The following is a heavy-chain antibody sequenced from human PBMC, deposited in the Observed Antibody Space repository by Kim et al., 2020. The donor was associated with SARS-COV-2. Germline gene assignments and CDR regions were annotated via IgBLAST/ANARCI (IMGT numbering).Heavy chain of an antibody. CDR2: ISYDGSNK. D-gene: IGHD5-18*01. Sequence: GGSLRLSCAASGFTFSSYGMHWVRQAPGKGLEWVAVISYDGSNKYYADSVKGRFTISRDNSKNTLYLQMNSLRAEDTAVYYCAKEGAKRGLRGYSYGYQDPGTSHFDYWGQGTLVTVSS. CDR1: GFTFSSYG. CDR3: AKEGAKRGLRGYSYGYQDPGTSHFDY. V-gene: IGHV3-30*18. J-gene: IGHJ4*02.